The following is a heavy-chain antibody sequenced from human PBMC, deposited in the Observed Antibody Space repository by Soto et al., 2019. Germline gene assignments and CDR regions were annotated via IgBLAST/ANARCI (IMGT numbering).Heavy chain of an antibody. D-gene: IGHD6-13*01. V-gene: IGHV3-23*01. CDR1: GFTFSSYA. CDR2: ISGSGGST. CDR3: AYSSTPFDC. J-gene: IGHJ4*02. Sequence: TASGFTFSSYAMSWVRQAPGKGLEWVSAISGSGGSTYYADSVKGRFTISRDNSKNTLYLQMNSLRAEDTAVYYCAYSSTPFDCWGQGTMVTVSS.